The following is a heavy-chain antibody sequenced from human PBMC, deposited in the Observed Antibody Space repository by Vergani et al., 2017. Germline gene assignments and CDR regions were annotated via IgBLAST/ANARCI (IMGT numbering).Heavy chain of an antibody. V-gene: IGHV3-23*01. D-gene: IGHD4-23*01. CDR3: AKDRAGTVVNDAFDI. J-gene: IGHJ3*02. CDR1: GSTFSSYA. CDR2: ISGSGGST. Sequence: EVQLLESGGGLVQPGGSLRLSCAASGSTFSSYAMSWVRQAPGKGLGWVSAISGSGGSTYYADSVKGRFTISRDNSKNTLYLQMNSLRAEDTAVYYCAKDRAGTVVNDAFDIWGQGTMVTVSS.